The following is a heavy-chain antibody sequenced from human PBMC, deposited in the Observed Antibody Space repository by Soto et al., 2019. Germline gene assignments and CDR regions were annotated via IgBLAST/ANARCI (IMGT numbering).Heavy chain of an antibody. CDR2: MNPNSGNT. Sequence: QVQLVQSGAEVKKPGASVKVSCKASGYTFTSYDINWVRQATGQGLEWMGWMNPNSGNTGYAQKFRGRVTMTRNTSISTAYMELSSLRSEDTAVYYCARVFYGDYSDAFDIWGQGTMVTVSS. V-gene: IGHV1-8*01. CDR3: ARVFYGDYSDAFDI. CDR1: GYTFTSYD. D-gene: IGHD4-17*01. J-gene: IGHJ3*02.